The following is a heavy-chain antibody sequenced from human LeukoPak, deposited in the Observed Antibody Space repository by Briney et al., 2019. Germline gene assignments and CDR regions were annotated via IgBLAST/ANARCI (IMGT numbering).Heavy chain of an antibody. J-gene: IGHJ6*03. CDR3: ARGRKSTLAARPVYYMDV. Sequence: EASVKVSCKASGYTFTGYYMHWVRQAPGQGLEWMGWINPNSGGTNYAQKFQGRVTMTRDTSISTAYMELSRLRSDDTAVYYCARGRKSTLAARPVYYMDVWGKGTTVTVSS. D-gene: IGHD6-6*01. CDR2: INPNSGGT. V-gene: IGHV1-2*02. CDR1: GYTFTGYY.